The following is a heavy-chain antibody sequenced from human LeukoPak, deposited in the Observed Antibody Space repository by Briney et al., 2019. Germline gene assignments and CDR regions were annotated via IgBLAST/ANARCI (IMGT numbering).Heavy chain of an antibody. CDR2: IWYDGSNK. D-gene: IGHD5-18*01. Sequence: GRSLRLSCAASGFTFSSYGMHWVRQAPGKGLEWVAVIWYDGSNKYYADSVKGRFTISRDNSKNTLYLQMNSLRAEDTAVYYCARGLFGDTAMDFDYWGQGTLVTVSS. CDR1: GFTFSSYG. CDR3: ARGLFGDTAMDFDY. J-gene: IGHJ4*02. V-gene: IGHV3-33*01.